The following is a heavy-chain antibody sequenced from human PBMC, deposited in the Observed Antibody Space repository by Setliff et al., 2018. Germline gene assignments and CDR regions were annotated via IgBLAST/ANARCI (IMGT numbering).Heavy chain of an antibody. CDR3: ARDRHYCSCTNCYSSYFYYYGMDV. CDR2: IYHSRST. V-gene: IGHV4-34*01. Sequence: PSETLSLTCAVYGGSFSGYYWCWSRQPPGEGVEWIGEIYHSRSTNYNPSLKSRNTISVDTYKNKFSLKMSSVTAAYTTVYYCARDRHYCSCTNCYSSYFYYYGMDVWGQGTTVTVSS. CDR1: GGSFSGYY. J-gene: IGHJ6*02. D-gene: IGHD2-2*02.